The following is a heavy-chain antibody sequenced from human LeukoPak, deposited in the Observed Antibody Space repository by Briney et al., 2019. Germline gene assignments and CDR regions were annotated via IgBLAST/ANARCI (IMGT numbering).Heavy chain of an antibody. CDR1: GYSFISYW. CDR3: ARPYGAGTYYKRPFDM. J-gene: IGHJ3*02. CDR2: IYPGDSDT. V-gene: IGHV5-51*01. Sequence: GESLKISCKGSGYSFISYWIGWVRQMPGKGLEWMGIIYPGDSDTRYSPSFQGQVTISADRSISTAYLQWSSLKASDTAMYYCARPYGAGTYYKRPFDMWGQGTMVTVSS. D-gene: IGHD3-10*01.